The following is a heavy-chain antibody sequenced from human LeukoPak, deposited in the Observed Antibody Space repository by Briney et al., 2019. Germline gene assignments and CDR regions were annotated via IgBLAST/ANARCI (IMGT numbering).Heavy chain of an antibody. CDR3: ARSGYSFLVDF. Sequence: KPSETLSLTCTAAAGSFSGSGSYCDCVPQTPEKRLEWSASMSYSGTTYYNPSLKSRVTISVDTSKNQVSLRLSSVTAADTAVYFCARSGYSFLVDFWGQGTLVTVSS. V-gene: IGHV4-39*01. J-gene: IGHJ4*02. D-gene: IGHD5-18*01. CDR2: MSYSGTT. CDR1: AGSFSGSGSY.